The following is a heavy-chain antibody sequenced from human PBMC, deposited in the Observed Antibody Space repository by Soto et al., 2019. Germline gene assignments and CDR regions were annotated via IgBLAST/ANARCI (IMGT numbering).Heavy chain of an antibody. CDR1: GFTVGISY. V-gene: IGHV3-66*01. D-gene: IGHD2-2*01. CDR3: AKRRYCSSTTCFDF. CDR2: MYSGGNT. Sequence: GGSLRLSCAASGFTVGISYMSWVRQVPGKGLEWVSIMYSGGNTYYAASVKGRFIVSRDNSKNTLYLQMSSLRVEDTAVYYCAKRRYCSSTTCFDFWGQGTLVTVS. J-gene: IGHJ4*02.